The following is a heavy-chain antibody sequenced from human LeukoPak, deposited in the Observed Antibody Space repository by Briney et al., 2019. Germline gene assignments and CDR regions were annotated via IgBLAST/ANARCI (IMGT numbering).Heavy chain of an antibody. J-gene: IGHJ3*01. V-gene: IGHV3-48*03. CDR2: TTNSGGS. Sequence: PGGSLRLSCAASAFTFMNYEMNWVRQAPGKGLEWISYTTNSGGSKYAASVRGRFSISRDNAKNSLFLLMTDLRDEDTAIYYCARELMATWGDALDLWGQGTRVSVS. CDR3: ARELMATWGDALDL. CDR1: AFTFMNYE. D-gene: IGHD5-24*01.